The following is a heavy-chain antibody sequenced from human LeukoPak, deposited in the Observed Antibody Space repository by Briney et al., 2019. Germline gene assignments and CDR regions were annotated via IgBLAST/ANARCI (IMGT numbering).Heavy chain of an antibody. CDR3: ARDFRYYDSSGYYEEPFDY. J-gene: IGHJ4*02. Sequence: SVKVSCKASGGTFSSYAISWVRQAPGQGLEWMGRIIPILGIANYAQKFRGRVTITADESTSTAYMELSSLRSEDTAVYYCARDFRYYDSSGYYEEPFDYWGQGTLVTVSS. CDR2: IIPILGIA. V-gene: IGHV1-69*04. D-gene: IGHD3-22*01. CDR1: GGTFSSYA.